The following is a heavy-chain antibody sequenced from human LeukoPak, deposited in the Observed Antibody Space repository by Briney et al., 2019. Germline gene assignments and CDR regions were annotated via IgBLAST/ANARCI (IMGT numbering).Heavy chain of an antibody. D-gene: IGHD3-22*01. J-gene: IGHJ4*02. Sequence: PGGSLRLSCAASGFTFSSYGMHWVRQAPGKGLEWVAVISYDGSNKYYADSVKGRFTISKDNSKNTLYLQMNSLRAEDTAVYYCAKEMYYYDSSGYYSVDYWGQGTLVTVSS. CDR1: GFTFSSYG. CDR2: ISYDGSNK. V-gene: IGHV3-30*18. CDR3: AKEMYYYDSSGYYSVDY.